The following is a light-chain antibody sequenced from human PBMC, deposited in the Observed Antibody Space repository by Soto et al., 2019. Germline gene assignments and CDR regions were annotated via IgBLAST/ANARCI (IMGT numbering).Light chain of an antibody. J-gene: IGLJ2*01. Sequence: QSALTQPASVSGSPGQSITISCIGTSSDVGGYNYVSWYQQHTGKAPKLMIYDVSNRPSGVSNRFSGSKSGNTASLTISGLQAEDEADYYCSSYISSSTLDVVFGGGTKLTVL. CDR1: SSDVGGYNY. V-gene: IGLV2-14*03. CDR3: SSYISSSTLDVV. CDR2: DVS.